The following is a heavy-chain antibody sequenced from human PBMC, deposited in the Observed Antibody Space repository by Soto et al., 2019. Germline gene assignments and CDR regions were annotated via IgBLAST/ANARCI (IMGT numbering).Heavy chain of an antibody. J-gene: IGHJ3*02. CDR3: TTIDILAYSYGYRDVFDI. V-gene: IGHV3-23*04. CDR1: GFTFSSYS. D-gene: IGHD5-18*01. CDR2: ISGGGTT. Sequence: EVQLVESGGGLVKPGGSLRLSCAASGFTFSSYSMNWVRQAPGKGLEWVSSISGGGTTYYADSVKGRFTISRDNSKNTLYLQMNSLRADDTAVYYCTTIDILAYSYGYRDVFDIWGQGTMVTVSS.